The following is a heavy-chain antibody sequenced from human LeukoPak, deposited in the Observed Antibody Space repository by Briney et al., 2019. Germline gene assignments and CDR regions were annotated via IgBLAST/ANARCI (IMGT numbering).Heavy chain of an antibody. CDR1: GGSISSYY. D-gene: IGHD3-3*01. J-gene: IGHJ4*02. CDR2: MYYSGST. Sequence: SSETLSLTCTVSGGSISSYYWSWIRQPPGKGLEWIGYMYYSGSTNYNPSLKSRVTISVDTSKNQFSLKLSSVTAADTAVYYCARHVFSYGGVEYYFDSWGQGTLVTVSS. CDR3: ARHVFSYGGVEYYFDS. V-gene: IGHV4-59*01.